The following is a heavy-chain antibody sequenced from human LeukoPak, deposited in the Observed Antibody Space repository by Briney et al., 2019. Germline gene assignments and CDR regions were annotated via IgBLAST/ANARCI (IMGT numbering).Heavy chain of an antibody. CDR2: IKPRTGGT. CDR3: ARRATEVRITNPGAVLNWFDS. CDR1: GYIFTGYY. J-gene: IGHJ5*01. Sequence: ASVKVSCKASGYIFTGYYMHWLRQAPGQRFEWMGWIKPRTGGTDYAQRFQGRVTLTSDTSTSTVYMELNSLRSDDTAIYYCARRATEVRITNPGAVLNWFDSWGQGTPVPVSS. D-gene: IGHD1-20*01. V-gene: IGHV1-2*02.